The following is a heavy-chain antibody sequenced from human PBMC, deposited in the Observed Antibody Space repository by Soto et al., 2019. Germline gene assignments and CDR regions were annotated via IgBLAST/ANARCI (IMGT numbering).Heavy chain of an antibody. Sequence: EVQLVESGGGLVQPGGSLKLSCAASGFTFSGSAMHWVRQASGKGLEWVGRIRSKANSYATAYAASVKDRFTISRDDSKNTAYMQMNSLKAEDTAVYYCTTGYCSTTSCFSPSFDYWGQGTLVTVSS. J-gene: IGHJ4*02. CDR3: TTGYCSTTSCFSPSFDY. CDR2: IRSKANSYAT. D-gene: IGHD2-2*01. V-gene: IGHV3-73*02. CDR1: GFTFSGSA.